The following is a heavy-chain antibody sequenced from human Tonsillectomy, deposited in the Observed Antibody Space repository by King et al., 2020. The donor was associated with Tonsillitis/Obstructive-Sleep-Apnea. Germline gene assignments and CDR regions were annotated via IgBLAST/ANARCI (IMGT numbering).Heavy chain of an antibody. J-gene: IGHJ4*02. V-gene: IGHV3-30*18. D-gene: IGHD1-26*01. CDR3: AKDFSGRVNF. CDR1: GFPFTSYG. CDR2: ISYDGSNQ. Sequence: VQLVESGGGVVQPGRSLRLSCEASGFPFTSYGMHWVRQAPGKGLEWVALISYDGSNQYSADSVKGRFTISRDNSKNTLYLQMNSLRAEDTAVYYCAKDFSGRVNFWGQGTLVTVSS.